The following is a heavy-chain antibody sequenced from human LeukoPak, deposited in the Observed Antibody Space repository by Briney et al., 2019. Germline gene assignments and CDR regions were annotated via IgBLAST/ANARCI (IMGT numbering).Heavy chain of an antibody. D-gene: IGHD6-13*01. V-gene: IGHV1-46*01. CDR1: GYTFTSYY. J-gene: IGHJ4*02. CDR3: ARGIAAAAYYFDY. Sequence: ASVRVSCKASGYTFTSYYMHWVRQAPGQGLEWMGIINPSGGSTTYAQKFQGRVTMTRDTSTSTVYMELSSPNSEDTAVYYCARGIAAAAYYFDYWGQGTLVIVSS. CDR2: INPSGGST.